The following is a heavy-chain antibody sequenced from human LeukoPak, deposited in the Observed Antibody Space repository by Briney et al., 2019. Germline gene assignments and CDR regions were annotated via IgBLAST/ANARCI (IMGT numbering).Heavy chain of an antibody. CDR1: GFIFNNAW. CDR3: VRDSYSRDLDY. CDR2: IKRKIDAGTT. V-gene: IGHV3-15*01. Sequence: GGSLRLSCTVFGSGFIFNNAWMSWVRQAPGKGLEWVGHIKRKIDAGTTDYAAPVKGRFIISRDDLKNTVYLQMNSLQTEDTAVYYCVRDSYSRDLDYWGQGTLVTVSP. D-gene: IGHD3-22*01. J-gene: IGHJ4*02.